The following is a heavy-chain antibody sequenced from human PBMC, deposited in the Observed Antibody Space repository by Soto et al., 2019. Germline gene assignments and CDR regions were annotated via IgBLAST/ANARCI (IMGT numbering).Heavy chain of an antibody. J-gene: IGHJ2*01. CDR2: ISSSGTSI. Sequence: PGGSLRLSCAASGFTFSNYAMNWVRQAPGKGLEWVSYISSSGTSIYYADSVKGRFTTSRDNAKNSLNLQMNSLRVDDTAVYYCASRYIAAVGTTWYFDLWGRGTLVTVSS. CDR3: ASRYIAAVGTTWYFDL. CDR1: GFTFSNYA. V-gene: IGHV3-48*01. D-gene: IGHD6-13*01.